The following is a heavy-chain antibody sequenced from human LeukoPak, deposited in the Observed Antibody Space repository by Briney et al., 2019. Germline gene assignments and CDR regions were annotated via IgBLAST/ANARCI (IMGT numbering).Heavy chain of an antibody. J-gene: IGHJ6*04. V-gene: IGHV3-30*04. D-gene: IGHD6-13*01. Sequence: PGGSLRLSCAASGFAFSSYAMHWVRQAPGKGLEWVAVISYDGSNKYYADSVKGRFTISRDNSKNTLYLQMNSLRAEDTAVYYCARENKGSSWYYYGTDVWGKGTTVTVPS. CDR1: GFAFSSYA. CDR3: ARENKGSSWYYYGTDV. CDR2: ISYDGSNK.